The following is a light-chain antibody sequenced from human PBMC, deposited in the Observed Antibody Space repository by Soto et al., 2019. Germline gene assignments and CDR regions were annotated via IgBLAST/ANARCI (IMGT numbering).Light chain of an antibody. Sequence: QSVLTQPPSVSGSPGQSVTISCTGTSSDVGSYNRVSWYQHPPGTAPKLMLYEVSNRPSGVPDRFSGSKSGNTASLTLSGLQAEDEGDYYCCSYTSSTHYVFGTGTKLTVL. CDR3: CSYTSSTHYV. J-gene: IGLJ1*01. CDR2: EVS. CDR1: SSDVGSYNR. V-gene: IGLV2-18*02.